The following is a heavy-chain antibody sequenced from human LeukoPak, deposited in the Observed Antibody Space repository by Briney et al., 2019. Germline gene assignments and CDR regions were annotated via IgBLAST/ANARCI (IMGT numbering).Heavy chain of an antibody. CDR3: TTQGHHYDSSGYNFVDY. CDR2: IKSKVDGGTT. D-gene: IGHD3-22*01. CDR1: GFTFSNAW. J-gene: IGHJ4*02. V-gene: IGHV3-15*01. Sequence: GGSLRLSCAASGFTFSNAWMSWVRQAPGKGLEWVGRIKSKVDGGTTDYAAPVKGRFTISRDDSKNTVNLQMNSLKSEDTAVYHCTTQGHHYDSSGYNFVDYWGQGTLVTVSS.